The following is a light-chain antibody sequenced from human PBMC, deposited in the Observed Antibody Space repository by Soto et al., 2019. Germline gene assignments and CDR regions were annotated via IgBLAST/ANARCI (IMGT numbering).Light chain of an antibody. CDR1: SGHSSYG. Sequence: QSVLTQSPSASASLGASVKLTCKLSSGHSSYGIAWHQQQPEKGPRYLMKVNSDGSHTKGDGIPDRFSGSSSGAERYLTISSLQSEDEADYFCQTWGSGILVVFGGGTKLTVL. V-gene: IGLV4-69*01. CDR3: QTWGSGILVV. J-gene: IGLJ2*01. CDR2: VNSDGSH.